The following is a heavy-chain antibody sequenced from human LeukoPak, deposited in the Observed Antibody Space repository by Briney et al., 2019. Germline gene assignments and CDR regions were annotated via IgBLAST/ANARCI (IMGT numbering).Heavy chain of an antibody. J-gene: IGHJ5*02. D-gene: IGHD3-10*01. CDR1: GGSISSSSYY. V-gene: IGHV4-39*07. Sequence: SETLSLTCTVSGGSISSSSYYWGWIRQPPGKGLEWIGSIYYSGSTYYNPSLKSRVTISVDTSKNQFSLKLSSVTAEDTAVYYCSVFGEKGFDPWGQGTLVTVSS. CDR3: SVFGEKGFDP. CDR2: IYYSGST.